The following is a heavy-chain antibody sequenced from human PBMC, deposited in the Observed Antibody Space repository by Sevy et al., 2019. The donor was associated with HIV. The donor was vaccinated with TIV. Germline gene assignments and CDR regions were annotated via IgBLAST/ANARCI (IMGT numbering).Heavy chain of an antibody. CDR2: ISGSGGST. CDR3: AKDAYYDSXXYYXYXXXI. V-gene: IGHV3-23*01. CDR1: GFTXSSYA. Sequence: GGSLRLSCAASGFTXSSYAMSWVRQAPGKGLEWVSAISGSGGSTYYADSVKGRFTISRDNSKNTLYLQMNSLRAEDTAVYYCAKDAYYDSXXYYXYXXXIWGXXTMVTVSS. J-gene: IGHJ3*02. D-gene: IGHD3-22*01.